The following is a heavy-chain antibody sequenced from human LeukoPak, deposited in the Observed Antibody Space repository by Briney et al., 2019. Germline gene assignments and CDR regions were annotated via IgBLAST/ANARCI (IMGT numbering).Heavy chain of an antibody. CDR1: GFIVSSNY. V-gene: IGHV3-53*01. J-gene: IGHJ4*02. CDR2: IYSGGST. D-gene: IGHD5-18*01. Sequence: GGSLRLSCAASGFIVSSNYMSWVRQASGKGLEWVSAIYSGGSTSYADSVKGRFTISRDNSKNTLYLQMNSLRADDTAVYYCARGYNYGLLDYWGQGTLVTVSS. CDR3: ARGYNYGLLDY.